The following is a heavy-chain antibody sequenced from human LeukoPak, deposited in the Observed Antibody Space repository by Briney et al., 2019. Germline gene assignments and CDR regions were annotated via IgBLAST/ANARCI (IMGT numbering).Heavy chain of an antibody. CDR2: IYPADCDT. CDR3: ASQIYSSSSFDY. J-gene: IGHJ4*02. Sequence: GESLKISCKGSGYSFTKKWLGWVRQMPGRGLEWVGIIYPADCDTRYSPSFQGHVSISADKSISTAYLQWSSLQASDTAMYYCASQIYSSSSFDYWGQGTLVTVSS. CDR1: GYSFTKKW. D-gene: IGHD6-6*01. V-gene: IGHV5-51*01.